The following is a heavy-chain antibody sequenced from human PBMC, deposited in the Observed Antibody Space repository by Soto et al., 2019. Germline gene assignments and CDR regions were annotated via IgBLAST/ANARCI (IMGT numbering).Heavy chain of an antibody. Sequence: QVTLKESGPVLVKPTETLTLTCTASGFTLSSARRGVSWIRQPPGKPLEWLAHILSNDEKSYSTSLKSRLTIYKVAAKSQVDLTRTNMDPMDPGTYYCARHSRRGLPTGVDYWGQGTLVTVSS. D-gene: IGHD4-17*01. CDR3: ARHSRRGLPTGVDY. V-gene: IGHV2-26*01. CDR1: GFTLSSARRG. CDR2: ILSNDEK. J-gene: IGHJ4*01.